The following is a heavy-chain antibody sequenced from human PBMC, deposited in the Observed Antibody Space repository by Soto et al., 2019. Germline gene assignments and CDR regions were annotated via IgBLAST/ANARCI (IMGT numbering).Heavy chain of an antibody. V-gene: IGHV1-69*04. J-gene: IGHJ6*03. CDR2: IIPILGIA. D-gene: IGHD3-9*01. Sequence: ASVKVSCKASGGTFSSYTISWVRQAPGQGLEWMGRIIPILGIANYAQKFQGRVTITADKSTSTAYMELSSLRSEDTAVYYCARERWAIFNYYYMDVWGKGTTVTVSS. CDR1: GGTFSSYT. CDR3: ARERWAIFNYYYMDV.